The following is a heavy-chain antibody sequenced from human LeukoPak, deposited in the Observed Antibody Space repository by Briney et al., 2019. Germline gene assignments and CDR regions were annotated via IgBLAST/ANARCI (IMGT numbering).Heavy chain of an antibody. CDR2: IIPIFGTA. J-gene: IGHJ4*02. CDR1: GGTFSSYA. CDR3: ASRDGYNYDRTLDY. D-gene: IGHD5-24*01. V-gene: IGHV1-69*01. Sequence: SVKVSCKASGGTFSSYAISWVRQAPGQGLEWMGGIIPIFGTANYAQKFQGRVTITADESTSTAYMELSSLRSEGTAVYYCASRDGYNYDRTLDYWGQRTLVTVSS.